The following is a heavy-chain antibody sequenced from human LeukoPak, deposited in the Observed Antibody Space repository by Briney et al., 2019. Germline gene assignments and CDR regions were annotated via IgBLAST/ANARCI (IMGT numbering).Heavy chain of an antibody. Sequence: SVKVSCKASGGTLSSYAISWVRQAPGQGLEWMGGIIPIFGTANYAQKFQGRVTITADKSTSTAYMELSSLRSEDTAVYYCAREKQGYSGSYYGAFDIWGQGTMVTVPS. J-gene: IGHJ3*02. CDR2: IIPIFGTA. D-gene: IGHD1-26*01. CDR3: AREKQGYSGSYYGAFDI. CDR1: GGTLSSYA. V-gene: IGHV1-69*06.